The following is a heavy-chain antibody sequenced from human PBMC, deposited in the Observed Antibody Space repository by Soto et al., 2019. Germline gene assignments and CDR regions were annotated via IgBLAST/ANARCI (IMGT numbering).Heavy chain of an antibody. CDR2: IYYSGST. J-gene: IGHJ4*02. V-gene: IGHV4-31*03. CDR1: GGSISSGGYY. CDR3: ARDTGSGYDYGYFDY. D-gene: IGHD5-12*01. Sequence: QVQLQESGPGLVKPSQTLSLTCTVSGGSISSGGYYWSWIRQHPGKGLEWIGYIYYSGSTYYNPSLKSRVTISVDTSKNQFSLKLSSVTAADTAVYYCARDTGSGYDYGYFDYWGQGTLVTVSS.